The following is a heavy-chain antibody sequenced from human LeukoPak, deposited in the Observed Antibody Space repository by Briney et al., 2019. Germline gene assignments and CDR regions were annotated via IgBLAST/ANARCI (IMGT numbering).Heavy chain of an antibody. D-gene: IGHD3/OR15-3a*01. V-gene: IGHV3-21*01. CDR3: ARDMIFGVFTPDY. CDR2: ISSSSTYI. J-gene: IGHJ4*02. Sequence: GGSLRLSCAASNFNFRGYSMNWVRQAPGKGLEWVSSISSSSTYIFYADSVKGRFTISRDNAKNSLYLQMSSLRAEDTAVYYCARDMIFGVFTPDYWGQGTLVTVSS. CDR1: NFNFRGYS.